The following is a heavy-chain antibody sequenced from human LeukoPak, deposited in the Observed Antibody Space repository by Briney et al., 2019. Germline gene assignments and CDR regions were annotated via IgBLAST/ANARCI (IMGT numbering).Heavy chain of an antibody. CDR3: ATESGTYSGTCFDY. J-gene: IGHJ4*02. CDR1: GFLFSRYN. D-gene: IGHD1-26*01. V-gene: IGHV3-48*01. Sequence: SGGPQSLFCTASGFLFSRYNKNWVREAPGKGLEWVSYISSSSSTIYYADSVKGRFTISRDNAKNSLYLQMNSLRAEGTAVYYCATESGTYSGTCFDYWGQGNLVTVSS. CDR2: ISSSSSTI.